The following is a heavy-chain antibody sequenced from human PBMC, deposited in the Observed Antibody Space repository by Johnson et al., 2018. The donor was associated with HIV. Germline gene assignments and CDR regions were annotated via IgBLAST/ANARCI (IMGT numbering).Heavy chain of an antibody. CDR1: GFTFSSYG. D-gene: IGHD6-13*01. J-gene: IGHJ3*02. CDR2: IRYDGSNK. Sequence: QVQLVESGGGVVQPGGSLRLSCAASGFTFSSYGMHWVRQAPGKGLEWVAFIRYDGSNKYYADSVKGRFTISRDNSKNTLYLQMNSLRAEDTAVYYCARESVALVAFDIWGQGTMVTVSS. CDR3: ARESVALVAFDI. V-gene: IGHV3-30*02.